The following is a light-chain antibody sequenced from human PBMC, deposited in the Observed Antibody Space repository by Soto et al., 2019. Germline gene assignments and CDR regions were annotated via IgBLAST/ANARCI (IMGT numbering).Light chain of an antibody. Sequence: EIVMTQSPATLSLSPGERATLSCRASQSVSSSYLSWYQQKPGQAPRLLIYDASNRATGIPARFSGSGSGKDFTLTISSLEPEDFAVYYCQQRSNWPPWTFGQGTKVDIK. CDR3: QQRSNWPPWT. CDR2: DAS. CDR1: QSVSSSY. J-gene: IGKJ1*01. V-gene: IGKV3-11*01.